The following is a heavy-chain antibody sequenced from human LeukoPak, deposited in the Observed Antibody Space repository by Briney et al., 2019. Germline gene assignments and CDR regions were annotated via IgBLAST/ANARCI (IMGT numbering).Heavy chain of an antibody. D-gene: IGHD3-10*01. CDR2: IKQDGSEK. J-gene: IGHJ4*02. CDR1: GFTFSSYW. Sequence: GGSLRLSCAASGFTFSSYWMSWVRQAPGKGLEWVANIKQDGSEKYYVDSVKDRFTISRDNAKNSLYLQMNSLRAEDTAVYYCARDHYYGSGSYSSFDYWGQGTLVTVSS. V-gene: IGHV3-7*04. CDR3: ARDHYYGSGSYSSFDY.